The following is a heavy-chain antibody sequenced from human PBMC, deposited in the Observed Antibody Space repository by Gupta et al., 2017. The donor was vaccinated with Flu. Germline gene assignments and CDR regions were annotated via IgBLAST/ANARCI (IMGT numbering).Heavy chain of an antibody. V-gene: IGHV4-61*01. Sequence: VSRGSYYWTWIRQPPGKGLEWIGHIYYSGSTNYNPSLKSRVTISVDTSKNQFSLKVSSVTAADTAVYYCARVSWYGDYFDYWGQGTLVTVSS. CDR3: ARVSWYGDYFDY. CDR1: VSRGSYY. CDR2: IYYSGST. J-gene: IGHJ4*02. D-gene: IGHD6-13*01.